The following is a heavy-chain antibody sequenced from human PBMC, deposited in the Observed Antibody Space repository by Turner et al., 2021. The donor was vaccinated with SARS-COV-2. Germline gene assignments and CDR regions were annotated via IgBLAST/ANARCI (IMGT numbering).Heavy chain of an antibody. J-gene: IGHJ6*02. CDR1: GFTLSTYG. Sequence: QVQLVESGGGVVQHGRSLRLSCAASGFTLSTYGMHGVRQAPGKGLEWGEVIWYDGSNKYYADSGKGRFTISRDNSKNTLYLQTNSLRAEETAVYYCAREFIVVVPTRGWEEPRNYYYGMDVWGQGTTVTVSS. CDR2: IWYDGSNK. CDR3: AREFIVVVPTRGWEEPRNYYYGMDV. V-gene: IGHV3-33*08. D-gene: IGHD2-2*01.